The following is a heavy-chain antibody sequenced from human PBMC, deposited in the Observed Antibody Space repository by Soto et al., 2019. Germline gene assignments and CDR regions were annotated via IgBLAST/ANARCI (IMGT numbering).Heavy chain of an antibody. D-gene: IGHD2-15*01. V-gene: IGHV3-48*03. CDR2: ISSSGSTI. J-gene: IGHJ4*02. CDR3: AREKDCSGGSCYYDY. CDR1: GFTFSSYE. Sequence: GGSLRLSCAASGFTFSSYEMNWVRQAPGKGLEWVSYISSSGSTIYYADSVKGRFTISRDNAKNSLYLQMNSLRAEDTAVYYCAREKDCSGGSCYYDYWGQGTLVTVSS.